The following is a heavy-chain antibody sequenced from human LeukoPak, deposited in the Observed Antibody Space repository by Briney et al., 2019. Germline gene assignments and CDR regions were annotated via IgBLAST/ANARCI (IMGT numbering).Heavy chain of an antibody. CDR3: AQYDSDHKVWSGYYTRWFDP. D-gene: IGHD3-3*01. CDR1: GYFISSGYY. Sequence: SETLSLTCAVSGYFISSGYYWGWIRPPPGKGREWSGSIYHSGSTYYNPSLKRRVTISGDTSKNPFSLNLSSVTAADTAVSYFAQYDSDHKVWSGYYTRWFDPWGQGTLATVAS. CDR2: IYHSGST. V-gene: IGHV4-38-2*01. J-gene: IGHJ5*02.